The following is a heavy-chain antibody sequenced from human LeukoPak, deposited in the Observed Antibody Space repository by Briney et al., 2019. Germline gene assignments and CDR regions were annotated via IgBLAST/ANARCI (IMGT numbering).Heavy chain of an antibody. CDR1: GGSISSYY. D-gene: IGHD3-16*02. V-gene: IGHV4-59*01. Sequence: PSETLSLTCTVSGGSISSYYWSWIRQPPGKGLEWIGYIYYSGSTNYNPSLKIRVTISVDTSKNQFSLKLSSVTAADTAVYYCARGLYDYVWGSYRENYYFDYWGQGTLVTVSS. CDR2: IYYSGST. J-gene: IGHJ4*02. CDR3: ARGLYDYVWGSYRENYYFDY.